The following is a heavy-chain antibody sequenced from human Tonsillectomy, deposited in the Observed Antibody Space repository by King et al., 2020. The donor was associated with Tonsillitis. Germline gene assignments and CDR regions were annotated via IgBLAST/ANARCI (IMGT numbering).Heavy chain of an antibody. CDR2: ISFDASRQ. Sequence: VQLVESGGGVVQPGGSLRLSCASSGFDFRSYGMHWVRQAPGKGLDWVAVISFDASRQNYADSVKGRFTISRDNSKNTLYLQMNSLRAEDTAVYYCARERLYSSDRGIDYWGQGSLVTVSS. D-gene: IGHD6-19*01. J-gene: IGHJ4*02. V-gene: IGHV3-33*05. CDR3: ARERLYSSDRGIDY. CDR1: GFDFRSYG.